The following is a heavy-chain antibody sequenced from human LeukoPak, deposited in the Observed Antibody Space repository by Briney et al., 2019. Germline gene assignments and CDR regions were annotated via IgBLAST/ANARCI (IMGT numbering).Heavy chain of an antibody. J-gene: IGHJ3*01. Sequence: AASVKVSCKTSGYNFIAYGVAWVRQAPGQGLQWMGRISGYNGNTHYAQNFQGRVTMTRDTATNTAYLELRSLRFDDTAFYFCARDEFFGSRSSGDDAFDVWGQGTLVTVSS. D-gene: IGHD3-10*01. V-gene: IGHV1-18*01. CDR3: ARDEFFGSRSSGDDAFDV. CDR1: GYNFIAYG. CDR2: ISGYNGNT.